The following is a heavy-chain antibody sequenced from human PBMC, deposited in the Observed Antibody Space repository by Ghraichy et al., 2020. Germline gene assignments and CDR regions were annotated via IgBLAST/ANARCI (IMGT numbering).Heavy chain of an antibody. J-gene: IGHJ4*02. Sequence: GGSLRLSCAASGVTFSNYWMSWVRQAPGKGLEWVAHINQAGSDKYYVDSVKGRFTISRDNAKNSLYLQLNSLRPGDTAVYFCATSQHSTAWNWGQGTLVTVSS. V-gene: IGHV3-7*01. CDR2: INQAGSDK. CDR3: ATSQHSTAWN. D-gene: IGHD2/OR15-2a*01. CDR1: GVTFSNYW.